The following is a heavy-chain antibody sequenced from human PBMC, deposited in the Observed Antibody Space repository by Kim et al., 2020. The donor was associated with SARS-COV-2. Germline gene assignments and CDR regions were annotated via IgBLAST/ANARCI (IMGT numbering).Heavy chain of an antibody. CDR2: LSSTGDGI. V-gene: IGHV3-23*01. J-gene: IGHJ4*02. CDR1: AFTFSKHA. Sequence: GGSLRLSCAASAFTFSKHAMSWVRQAPGKGLEWVSTLSSTGDGIYYPDSVKGRFTISRDNSKNTLILQMNNLRAEDTALYYCTYASGWYEFDCWGQGTLV. CDR3: TYASGWYEFDC. D-gene: IGHD6-19*01.